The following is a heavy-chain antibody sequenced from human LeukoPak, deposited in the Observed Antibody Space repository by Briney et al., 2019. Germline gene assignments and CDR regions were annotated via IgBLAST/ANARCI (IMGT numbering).Heavy chain of an antibody. J-gene: IGHJ4*02. CDR1: GFTFSSYE. D-gene: IGHD1-14*01. CDR3: ARVRGNQPYYFDY. CDR2: ISSSGSTI. Sequence: GGSLRLSCAASGFTFSSYEMNWVRQAPEKGLEWVSYISSSGSTIYYADSVKGRFTISRDNAKNSLYLQMNSLRAEDTAVYYCARVRGNQPYYFDYWGQGTLVTASS. V-gene: IGHV3-48*03.